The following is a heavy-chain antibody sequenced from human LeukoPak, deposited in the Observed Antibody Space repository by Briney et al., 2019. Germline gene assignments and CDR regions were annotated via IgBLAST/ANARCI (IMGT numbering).Heavy chain of an antibody. CDR2: ISSGGSTI. CDR1: GFTFSSYE. Sequence: AGYLRLSCAASGFTFSSYEMNWVPQAPGKGLEWVLYISSGGSTIYYADSVKGRFTISRDNAKKSLYLQMNSLRAEDTAVYYCARVVSMVRGVIRNNWFDPWGQGTLVTVSS. CDR3: ARVVSMVRGVIRNNWFDP. D-gene: IGHD3-10*01. J-gene: IGHJ5*02. V-gene: IGHV3-48*03.